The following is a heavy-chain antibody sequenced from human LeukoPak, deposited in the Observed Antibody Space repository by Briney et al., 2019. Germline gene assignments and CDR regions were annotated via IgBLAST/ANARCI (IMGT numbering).Heavy chain of an antibody. D-gene: IGHD5-24*01. J-gene: IGHJ4*02. Sequence: PGGSLRLSCAASGFTFSTYGMHWVRQAPGKGLEYVSAISSNGGSTYYANSVKGRFTISRDNSKNTVYLQMNSLRAEDTAIYYCAKDDRWLQYNDWGQGTLVTVSS. CDR1: GFTFSTYG. V-gene: IGHV3-64*01. CDR2: ISSNGGST. CDR3: AKDDRWLQYND.